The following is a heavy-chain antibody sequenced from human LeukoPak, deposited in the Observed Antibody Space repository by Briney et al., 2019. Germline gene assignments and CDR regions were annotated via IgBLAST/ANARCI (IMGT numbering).Heavy chain of an antibody. D-gene: IGHD3-3*01. Sequence: GGSLRLSRAASGLTFNSYWMHWVRQVAGKGLVWVARINGDASNTTYADSVKGRFTISRDNSKNTLSLQMNSLRAEDTAVYYCARDFSVPRRITIFGVVTMDFQPWGQGTLVSVSS. CDR2: INGDASNT. CDR1: GLTFNSYW. CDR3: ARDFSVPRRITIFGVVTMDFQP. V-gene: IGHV3-74*03. J-gene: IGHJ1*01.